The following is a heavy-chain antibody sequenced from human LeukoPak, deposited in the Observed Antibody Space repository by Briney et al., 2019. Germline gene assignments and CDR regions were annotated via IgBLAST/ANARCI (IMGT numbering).Heavy chain of an antibody. CDR2: IYTSGST. D-gene: IGHD6-13*01. J-gene: IGHJ4*02. CDR1: GGSISSGSYY. CDR3: ASTRGIAGDFADY. V-gene: IGHV4-61*02. Sequence: SQTLSLTCTVSGGSISSGSYYWSWIRQPAGKGLEWIGRIYTSGSTNYNPSLKSRVTISVDTSKNQFSLKLSSVTAADTAVYYCASTRGIAGDFADYWGQGTLVTVSS.